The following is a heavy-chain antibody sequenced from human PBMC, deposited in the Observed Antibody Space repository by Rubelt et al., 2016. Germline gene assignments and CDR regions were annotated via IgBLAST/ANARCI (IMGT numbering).Heavy chain of an antibody. V-gene: IGHV4-34*01. J-gene: IGHJ4*02. Sequence: QVQLQQWGAGLLKPSETLSLTCAVYGGSFSGYYWSWIRQPPGKGLEWIGEINHSGSTNYNPSLKSRVTISVDTSKNQCSLKLSSVTAADTAVYYCARGNRLRFLEWFIVWGQGTLVTVSS. CDR3: ARGNRLRFLEWFIV. CDR1: GGSFSGYY. D-gene: IGHD3-3*01. CDR2: INHSGST.